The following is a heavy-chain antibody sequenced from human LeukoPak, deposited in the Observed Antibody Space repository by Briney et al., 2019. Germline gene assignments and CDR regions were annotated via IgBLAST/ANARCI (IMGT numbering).Heavy chain of an antibody. CDR3: ASRMVNAIRSPFDYYYYYMDV. CDR1: GYTFTGYY. J-gene: IGHJ6*03. Sequence: ASVKVSCKASGYTFTGYYMHWVRQAPGQGLEWMGWINPNSGGTNYAQKFQGRVTMTGDTSISTAYMELSRLRSDDTAVYYCASRMVNAIRSPFDYYYYYMDVWGKGTTVTVSS. D-gene: IGHD2-8*01. CDR2: INPNSGGT. V-gene: IGHV1-2*02.